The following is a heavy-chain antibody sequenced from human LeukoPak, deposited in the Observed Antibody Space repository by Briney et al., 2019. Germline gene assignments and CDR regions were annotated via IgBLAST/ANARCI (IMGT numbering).Heavy chain of an antibody. CDR3: ARGLGFCTSATCE. D-gene: IGHD2-2*01. CDR2: INPSSGAT. J-gene: IGHJ4*02. Sequence: ASVKVSCKASGYTFTGFYIHWVRQAPGQGLEWMGWINPSSGATNYAQKFQGRVIMTRDTPISTAYMELNRLRSDDMAVYYCARGLGFCTSATCEWGQGTLVTVSS. CDR1: GYTFTGFY. V-gene: IGHV1-2*02.